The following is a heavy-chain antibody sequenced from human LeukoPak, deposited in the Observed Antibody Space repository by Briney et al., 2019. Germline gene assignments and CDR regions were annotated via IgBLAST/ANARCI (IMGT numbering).Heavy chain of an antibody. CDR3: ARLLRLALKHNWFDP. J-gene: IGHJ5*02. Sequence: SETLSLTCTVSGGSISSSSYYWGWIRQPPGKGLEWIGEINHSGSTNYNPSLKSRVTISVDTSKNQSSLKLSSVTAADTAVYYCARLLRLALKHNWFDPWGQGTLVTVSS. CDR2: INHSGST. CDR1: GGSISSSSYY. V-gene: IGHV4-39*07. D-gene: IGHD6-19*01.